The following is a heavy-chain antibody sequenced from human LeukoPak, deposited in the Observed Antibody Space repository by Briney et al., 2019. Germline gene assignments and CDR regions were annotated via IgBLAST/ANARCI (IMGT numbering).Heavy chain of an antibody. J-gene: IGHJ4*02. CDR2: IYYSGNT. CDR1: GGSISTYY. V-gene: IGHV4-39*01. D-gene: IGHD3-10*01. CDR3: ARGGLLGYFDY. Sequence: SETLSLTCTVSGGSISTYYWGWIRQAPGKGLEWIGSIYYSGNTYYNSSLKSRVTTSLDTSKNQFSLKLSSVTAADTAVYYCARGGLLGYFDYWGQGTLVTVSS.